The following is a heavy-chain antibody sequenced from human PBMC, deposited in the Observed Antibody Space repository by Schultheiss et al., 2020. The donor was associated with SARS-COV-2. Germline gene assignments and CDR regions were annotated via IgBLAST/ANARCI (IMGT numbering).Heavy chain of an antibody. CDR3: ASGRVRQLVPKNDAFDI. Sequence: GGSLRLSCAASGFTFSSYAMHWVRQAPGKGLEWVAVISYDGSNKYYADSVKGRFTISRDNSKNTVYLQMNSLRVEDTAVYYCASGRVRQLVPKNDAFDIWGQGTMVTVSS. V-gene: IGHV3-30-3*01. D-gene: IGHD6-13*01. CDR1: GFTFSSYA. J-gene: IGHJ3*02. CDR2: ISYDGSNK.